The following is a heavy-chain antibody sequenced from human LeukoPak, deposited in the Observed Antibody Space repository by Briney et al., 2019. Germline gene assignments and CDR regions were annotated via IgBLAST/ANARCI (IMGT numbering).Heavy chain of an antibody. Sequence: SETLSLTCTLSGGSITSTTYYWGWIRQPPGKGLEWIGSSYYSGNTYYNPSLKSRVTISLDTSKNQFSLKLSSVTAADTAVYYCARGSPYGRNWFDPWGQGTLVTVSS. J-gene: IGHJ5*02. V-gene: IGHV4-39*01. CDR1: GGSITSTTYY. CDR3: ARGSPYGRNWFDP. CDR2: SYYSGNT. D-gene: IGHD3-10*01.